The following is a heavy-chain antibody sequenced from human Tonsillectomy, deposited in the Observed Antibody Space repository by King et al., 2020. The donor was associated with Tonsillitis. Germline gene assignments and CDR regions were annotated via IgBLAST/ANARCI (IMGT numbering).Heavy chain of an antibody. J-gene: IGHJ4*02. D-gene: IGHD6-13*01. CDR1: GDSLSSADSF. CDR3: AKETATGTIDF. V-gene: IGHV4-30-4*01. Sequence: VQLQESAPGLVKPSQTLSLTCTVSGDSLSSADSFWTWIRQVSGKVLEWIGYISNSGTTYYNPSLKSRLTLSLDTPRNQFSLRLNSVTAADTAVYYCAKETATGTIDFWGQGTLVTVS. CDR2: ISNSGTT.